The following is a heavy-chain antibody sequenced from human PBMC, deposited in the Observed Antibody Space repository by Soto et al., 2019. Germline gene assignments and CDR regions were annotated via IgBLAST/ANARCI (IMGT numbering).Heavy chain of an antibody. CDR1: GFTFTSSS. J-gene: IGHJ6*02. Sequence: SVKVSCKASGFTFTSSSVQWVRQARGQRLEWIGWIVVGSGNTNYAQKFQERVTITRDMSTSTAYMELSSLRSEDTAVYYCAAEAPESGMDVWGQGTTVTVSS. CDR3: AAEAPESGMDV. V-gene: IGHV1-58*01. CDR2: IVVGSGNT.